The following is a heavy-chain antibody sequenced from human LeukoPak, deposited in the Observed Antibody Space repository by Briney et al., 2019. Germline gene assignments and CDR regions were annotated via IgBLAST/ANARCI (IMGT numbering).Heavy chain of an antibody. V-gene: IGHV3-23*01. CDR1: GFTFSSYA. J-gene: IGHJ3*02. CDR2: ISGSGGST. Sequence: GGSLRLSCAASGFTFSSYAMSWVRQAPGKGLEWVSAISGSGGSTYYADSVKGRFTISRDNSKNTLYLQMNSLRAEDTAVYYCARELEYDYVWGSYRYRSDAFDIWGQGTMVTVSS. CDR3: ARELEYDYVWGSYRYRSDAFDI. D-gene: IGHD3-16*02.